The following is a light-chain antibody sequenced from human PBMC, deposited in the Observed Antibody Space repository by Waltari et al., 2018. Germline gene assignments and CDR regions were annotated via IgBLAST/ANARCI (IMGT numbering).Light chain of an antibody. V-gene: IGLV2-23*01. CDR1: SSDVGFYNL. CDR3: CSYAGRNVWV. Sequence: QSALTQPASVSGSPGQSVTISCTGTSSDVGFYNLVSWYQQHPDKAPKLMIYEGLERPLGISNRCSGSKSGDTASLTISGRRAEDEADYYCCSYAGRNVWVFGGGTKLTVL. CDR2: EGL. J-gene: IGLJ3*02.